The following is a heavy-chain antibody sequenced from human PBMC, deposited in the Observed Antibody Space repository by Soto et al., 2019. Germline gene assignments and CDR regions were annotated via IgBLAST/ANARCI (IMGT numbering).Heavy chain of an antibody. CDR1: GYTLTELS. D-gene: IGHD1-26*01. CDR2: FDPEDGET. Sequence: ASVKVSCKVSGYTLTELSMHWVRQAPGKGLEWMGGFDPEDGETIYAQKFQGRVTMTEDTSTDTAYMELSSLRSEDTAVYYCALVGATRRGYYYGMDVWGQGTTVTVSS. J-gene: IGHJ6*02. CDR3: ALVGATRRGYYYGMDV. V-gene: IGHV1-24*01.